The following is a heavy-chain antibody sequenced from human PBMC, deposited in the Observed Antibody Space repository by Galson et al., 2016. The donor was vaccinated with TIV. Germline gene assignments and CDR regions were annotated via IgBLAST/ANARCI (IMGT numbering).Heavy chain of an antibody. CDR2: ISYDESDK. Sequence: SLRLSCAASGFMFSYYNMHWVRQAPGKGLEWVAVISYDESDKYYADSVKGRFTISRDNFKNTLYLQMNSLRAEDSAVYYCARDPRIYGDYLLAYFDYWGQGTLVTVSS. CDR3: ARDPRIYGDYLLAYFDY. J-gene: IGHJ4*02. D-gene: IGHD4-17*01. V-gene: IGHV3-30-3*01. CDR1: GFMFSYYN.